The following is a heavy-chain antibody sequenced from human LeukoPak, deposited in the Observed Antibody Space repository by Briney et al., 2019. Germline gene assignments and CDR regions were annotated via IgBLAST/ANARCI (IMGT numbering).Heavy chain of an antibody. V-gene: IGHV4-59*01. CDR3: ARARYSDGFGCFDY. J-gene: IGHJ4*02. D-gene: IGHD5-18*01. CDR2: IYSRGNT. CDR1: SGSITNYY. Sequence: PSETLSLTCTVSSGSITNYYWNWFRQPPGKTLEWIGWIYSRGNTNYNPSLRSRVTVSVDMSRTQFSLRLTSVTAADTAVYYCARARYSDGFGCFDYWGQGALVTISS.